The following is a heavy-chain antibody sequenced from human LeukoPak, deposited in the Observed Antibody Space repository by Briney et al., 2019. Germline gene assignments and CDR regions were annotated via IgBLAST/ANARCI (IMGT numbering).Heavy chain of an antibody. J-gene: IGHJ3*01. CDR1: GFTLSSYS. D-gene: IGHD2-2*01. V-gene: IGHV3-30*02. Sequence: GRSLRLSCAASGFTLSSYSMNWVRQAPGKGLEWVAFIRYDGSNKYYADSVKGRFTISRDNSKNTLYLQMNSLRAEDTAVYYCAKDSSGYCSSTSCPPGVWGQGTMVTVSS. CDR2: IRYDGSNK. CDR3: AKDSSGYCSSTSCPPGV.